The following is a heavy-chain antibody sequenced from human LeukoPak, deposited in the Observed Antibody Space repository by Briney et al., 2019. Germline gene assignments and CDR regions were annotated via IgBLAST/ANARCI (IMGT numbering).Heavy chain of an antibody. CDR1: GFTVSSNY. D-gene: IGHD3-10*01. Sequence: QPGGSLRLSCAASGFTVSSNYMSWVRQAPGKGLEWVSVIYSGGNTYYADSVKGRFTIFRDNSKNTLYLQMNSLRAEDTAVYYCARDGSDSGRWPTDYSYGMDVWGLGTTVTVSS. J-gene: IGHJ6*02. V-gene: IGHV3-53*01. CDR2: IYSGGNT. CDR3: ARDGSDSGRWPTDYSYGMDV.